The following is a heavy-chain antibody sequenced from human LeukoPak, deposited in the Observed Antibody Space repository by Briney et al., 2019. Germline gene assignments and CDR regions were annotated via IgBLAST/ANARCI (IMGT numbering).Heavy chain of an antibody. CDR2: INHSGST. D-gene: IGHD5-12*01. J-gene: IGHJ4*02. CDR3: ARSYGGYDPFDY. Sequence: SETLSLTCAVYGGSFSGYYWSWIRQPPGKGLEWIGEINHSGSTNYNPSLKSRVTISVDTSKNQFSLKLSSVTAADTAVYYCARSYGGYDPFDYWGQGTLATVSS. CDR1: GGSFSGYY. V-gene: IGHV4-34*01.